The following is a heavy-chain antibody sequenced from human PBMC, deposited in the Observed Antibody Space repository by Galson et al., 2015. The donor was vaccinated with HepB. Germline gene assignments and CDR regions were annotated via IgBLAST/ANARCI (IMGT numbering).Heavy chain of an antibody. CDR2: IDAGNGNT. CDR1: GYTFTSYA. Sequence: SVKVSCKASGYTFTSYAIHWVRQAPGQRLEWMGWIDAGNGNTKYSQEFQGRVTITRDTCASTAYMDLSSLRSEDTAVYYCARRGVWFGEFTFDYWGQGTLVTVSS. D-gene: IGHD3-10*01. CDR3: ARRGVWFGEFTFDY. V-gene: IGHV1-3*01. J-gene: IGHJ4*02.